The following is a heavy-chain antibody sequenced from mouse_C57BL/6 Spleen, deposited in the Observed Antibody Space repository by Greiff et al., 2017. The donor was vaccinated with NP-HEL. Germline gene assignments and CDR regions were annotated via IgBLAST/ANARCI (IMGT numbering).Heavy chain of an antibody. V-gene: IGHV1-4*01. CDR1: GYTFTSYT. CDR2: INPSSGYT. J-gene: IGHJ2*01. Sequence: QVHVKQSGAELARPGASVKMSCKASGYTFTSYTMHWVKQRPGQGLEWIGYINPSSGYTKYNQKFKDKATLTADKSSSTAYMQLSSLTSEDSAVYYCARSTMVYFDYWGQGTTLTVSS. CDR3: ARSTMVYFDY. D-gene: IGHD1-1*02.